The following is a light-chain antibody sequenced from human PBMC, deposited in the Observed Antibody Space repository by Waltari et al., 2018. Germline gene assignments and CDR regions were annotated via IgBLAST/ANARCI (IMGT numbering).Light chain of an antibody. CDR2: QDN. CDR1: KLGGKY. CDR3: QTWDSGSLV. J-gene: IGLJ2*01. V-gene: IGLV3-1*01. Sequence: SYELIQPPSVSVSPGQTASITCSGAKLGGKYLCWYRQRPGQSPVVVIYQDNKRPSGSPERLSGSNSGNTATLTISGTQAVDEGDYYCQTWDSGSLVFGGGTKLTVL.